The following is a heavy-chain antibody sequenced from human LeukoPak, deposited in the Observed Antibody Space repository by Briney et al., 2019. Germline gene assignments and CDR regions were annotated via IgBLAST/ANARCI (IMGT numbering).Heavy chain of an antibody. CDR2: INPNSGGT. Sequence: ASVKVSCKASGYTXIAYYMHWVRQAPGQGLEWMEWINPNSGGTNYAQKFQGRVTMTRDTSISTVYMELSRLRSDDTAVYYCARDSCSSTSCLSIDDYWGQGTLVTVSS. J-gene: IGHJ4*02. CDR3: ARDSCSSTSCLSIDDY. V-gene: IGHV1-2*02. CDR1: GYTXIAYY. D-gene: IGHD2-2*01.